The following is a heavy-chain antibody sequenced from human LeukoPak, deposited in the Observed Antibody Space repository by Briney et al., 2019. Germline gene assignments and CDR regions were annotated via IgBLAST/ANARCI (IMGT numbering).Heavy chain of an antibody. D-gene: IGHD3-3*01. CDR2: IYSGGST. CDR3: ARDRNTDFWSGYCTNYFDY. J-gene: IGHJ4*02. CDR1: EFSVGSNY. Sequence: GGSLRLSCAASEFSVGSNYMTWVRQAPGKGLEWVSLIYSGGSTYYADSVKGRFTISRDNSKNTLYLQMNSLRAEDTAVYYCARDRNTDFWSGYCTNYFDYWGQGTLVTVSS. V-gene: IGHV3-66*01.